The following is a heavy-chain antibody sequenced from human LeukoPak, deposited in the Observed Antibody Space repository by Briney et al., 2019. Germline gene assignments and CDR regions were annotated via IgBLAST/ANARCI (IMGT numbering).Heavy chain of an antibody. D-gene: IGHD6-19*01. CDR1: GFTFSSYA. Sequence: GGSLRLSCAASGFTFSSYAMHWVRQAPGKGLEWVAVISYDGSNKYYADSVKGRFTISRDNSKNTLYLQMNSLRAEDTAVYYCAREQDPYSSGLDYWGQGTLVTVSS. V-gene: IGHV3-30-3*01. CDR2: ISYDGSNK. CDR3: AREQDPYSSGLDY. J-gene: IGHJ4*02.